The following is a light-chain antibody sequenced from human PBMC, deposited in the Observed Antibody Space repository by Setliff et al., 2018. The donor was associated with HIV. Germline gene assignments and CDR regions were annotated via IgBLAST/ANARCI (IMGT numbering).Light chain of an antibody. CDR2: VND. Sequence: QSVLTQPPSVSAAPGQKVTVSCSGSTSTFGGDYISWYQQLPDTAPKLLIFVNDQRPSGIPDRFSASKSGTSATLTITGLQPGDEADYYCGTWDVSLSSYVFGTGTKVTVL. V-gene: IGLV1-51*01. CDR1: TSTFGGDY. J-gene: IGLJ1*01. CDR3: GTWDVSLSSYV.